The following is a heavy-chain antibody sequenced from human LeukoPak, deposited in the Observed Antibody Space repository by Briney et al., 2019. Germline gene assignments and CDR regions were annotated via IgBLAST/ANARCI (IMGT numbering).Heavy chain of an antibody. CDR2: IYYSGST. V-gene: IGHV4-30-4*01. CDR1: GGSISGGDYY. J-gene: IGHJ5*02. CDR3: ARGGYDILTGYTQGGFDP. Sequence: SETLSLTCTVSGGSISGGDYYWSWIRQPPGKGLEWIGYIYYSGSTYYNPSLKSRVTISVDTSKNQFSLKLSSVTAADTAVYYCARGGYDILTGYTQGGFDPWGQGTLVTVSS. D-gene: IGHD3-9*01.